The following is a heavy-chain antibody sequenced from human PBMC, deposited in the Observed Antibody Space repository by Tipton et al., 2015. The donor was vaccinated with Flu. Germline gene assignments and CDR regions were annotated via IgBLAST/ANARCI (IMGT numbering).Heavy chain of an antibody. J-gene: IGHJ3*02. CDR1: GGSISSSSYY. D-gene: IGHD6-19*01. CDR2: IYYSGST. CDR3: ARQDRDSSGWYRGKYAFDI. V-gene: IGHV4-39*01. Sequence: TLSLTCTVSGGSISSSSYYWGWIRQPPGKGLEWIGSIYYSGSTYYNPSLKSRVTISVDTSKNQFSLKLSSVTAADTAVYYCARQDRDSSGWYRGKYAFDIWGQGTMVTVSS.